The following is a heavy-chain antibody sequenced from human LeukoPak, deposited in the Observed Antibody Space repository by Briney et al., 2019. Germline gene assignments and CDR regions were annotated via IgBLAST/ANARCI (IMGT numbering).Heavy chain of an antibody. J-gene: IGHJ6*02. CDR2: INPNSGGT. CDR1: GYTFTGYY. D-gene: IGHD6-19*01. CDR3: ARDPSGSGWSRYGMDV. Sequence: GASVKVSCKASGYTFTGYYMHWVRQAPGHGLEGMGWINPNSGGTNYAQKFQGRVTMTRDTSISTAYMELSRLRSDDTAVYYCARDPSGSGWSRYGMDVWGQGTTVTVSS. V-gene: IGHV1-2*02.